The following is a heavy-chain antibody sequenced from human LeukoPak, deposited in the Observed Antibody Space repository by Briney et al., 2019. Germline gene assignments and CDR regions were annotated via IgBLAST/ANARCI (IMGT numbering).Heavy chain of an antibody. J-gene: IGHJ6*03. D-gene: IGHD4-23*01. CDR2: ISAYNGNT. V-gene: IGHV1-18*01. Sequence: GASVKVSCKASGYTFTSYGISWVQQAPGQGLEWMGWISAYNGNTNYAQKLQGRVTMTTDTSTSTAYMELRSLRSDDTAVYYCARAWRPDYGGKSKSYYYYMDVWGKGTTVTVSS. CDR3: ARAWRPDYGGKSKSYYYYMDV. CDR1: GYTFTSYG.